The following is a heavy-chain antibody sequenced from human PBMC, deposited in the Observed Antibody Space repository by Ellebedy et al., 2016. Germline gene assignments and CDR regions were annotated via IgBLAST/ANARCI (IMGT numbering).Heavy chain of an antibody. J-gene: IGHJ1*01. V-gene: IGHV3-33*08. CDR2: IWYDGSNK. CDR3: AREESGGHRYDYVWGSYRYRSFLGH. CDR1: GFTFSSYA. D-gene: IGHD3-16*02. Sequence: GGSLRLSCAASGFTFSSYAMHWVRQAPGKGLEWVAVIWYDGSNKYYADSVKGRFTISRDNSKNTLYLQMNSLRAEDTAVYYCAREESGGHRYDYVWGSYRYRSFLGHWGQGTLVTVSS.